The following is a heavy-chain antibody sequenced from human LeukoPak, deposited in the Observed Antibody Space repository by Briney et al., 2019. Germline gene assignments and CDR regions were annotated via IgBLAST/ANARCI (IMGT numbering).Heavy chain of an antibody. Sequence: SETLSLTCTVSGGSISSYYWSWIRQPPGKGLEWIGYIYYSGSTNYNPSLKSRVTISVDTSKNQFSLKLSSVTAADTAVYYCARVAHSSSKNFDYWGQGTLVTVSS. D-gene: IGHD6-13*01. V-gene: IGHV4-59*01. CDR1: GGSISSYY. CDR2: IYYSGST. CDR3: ARVAHSSSKNFDY. J-gene: IGHJ4*02.